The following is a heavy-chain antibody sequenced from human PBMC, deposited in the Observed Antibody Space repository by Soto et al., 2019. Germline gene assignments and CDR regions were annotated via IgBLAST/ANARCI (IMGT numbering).Heavy chain of an antibody. V-gene: IGHV4-31*03. CDR2: IYYSGST. Sequence: SETLSLTCTVSGGSISSGGYYWGWIRQHPGKGLEWIGYIYYSGSTYYNPSLKSRVTISVDTSKNQFSLKLSSVTAADTAVYYCARDRIDSSGYSYYYYGMDVWGQGTTVTVSS. CDR3: ARDRIDSSGYSYYYYGMDV. CDR1: GGSISSGGYY. D-gene: IGHD3-22*01. J-gene: IGHJ6*02.